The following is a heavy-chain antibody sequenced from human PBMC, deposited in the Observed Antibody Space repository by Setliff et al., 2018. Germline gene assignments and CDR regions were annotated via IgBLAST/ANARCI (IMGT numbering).Heavy chain of an antibody. V-gene: IGHV1-2*02. CDR1: GYTFTGYY. Sequence: ASVKVSCKASGYTFTGYYMHWVRQAPGQGLEWMGWINPNSGGTHYAQKFQGRVTMTRDTSISTAYMELSRLRSDDTAVYYCARGTVRGVSIDYWGQGTLVTVSS. CDR2: INPNSGGT. J-gene: IGHJ4*02. CDR3: ARGTVRGVSIDY. D-gene: IGHD3-10*01.